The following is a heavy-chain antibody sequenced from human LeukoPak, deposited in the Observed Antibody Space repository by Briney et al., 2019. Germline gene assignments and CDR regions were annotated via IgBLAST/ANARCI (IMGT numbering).Heavy chain of an antibody. V-gene: IGHV4-34*01. CDR3: ARGSLRYFDWLRGAEYFQH. D-gene: IGHD3-9*01. J-gene: IGHJ1*01. CDR2: INHSGST. CDR1: GGSFSGYY. Sequence: SETLSLTCAVYGGSFSGYYWSWIRQPPGKGLEWIGEINHSGSTNYNPSLKSRVTISVDTSKNQFSLRLSSVTAADTAVYYCARGSLRYFDWLRGAEYFQHWGQGTLVTVSS.